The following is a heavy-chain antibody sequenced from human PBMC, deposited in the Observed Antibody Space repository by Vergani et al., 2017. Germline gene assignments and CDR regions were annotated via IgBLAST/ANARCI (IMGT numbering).Heavy chain of an antibody. V-gene: IGHV4-59*01. J-gene: IGHJ4*02. Sequence: QVQLQESGPGLVKPSETLSLTCTVSGGSISSYYWSWIRQPPGKGLEWIGYIYYSGRTNYNPSLKSRVTITVDTSKNQFSLKLSSVTAADTAVYYCARGQGYSRAPDYWGQGTLVTVSA. CDR1: GGSISSYY. CDR3: ARGQGYSRAPDY. D-gene: IGHD6-13*01. CDR2: IYYSGRT.